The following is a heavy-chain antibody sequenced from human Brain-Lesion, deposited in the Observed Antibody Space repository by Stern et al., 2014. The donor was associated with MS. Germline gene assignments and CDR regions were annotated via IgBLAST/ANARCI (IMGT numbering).Heavy chain of an antibody. J-gene: IGHJ4*02. CDR3: ATLSPGAGGNYYRHFDY. CDR1: GYTLTELS. V-gene: IGHV1-24*01. D-gene: IGHD1-26*01. CDR2: FDPEDGGT. Sequence: QVQLVESGAEVKKPGASVKVSCKVSGYTLTELSMHWVRLAPRKGLEWMGGFDPEDGGTIYAQKFQGRVTMTEDTSTDTAYMELSSLRSEDTAVYYCATLSPGAGGNYYRHFDYWGQGTLVTVSS.